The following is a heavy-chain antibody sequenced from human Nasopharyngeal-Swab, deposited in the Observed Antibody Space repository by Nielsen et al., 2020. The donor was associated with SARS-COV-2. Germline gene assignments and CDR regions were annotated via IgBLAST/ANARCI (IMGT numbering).Heavy chain of an antibody. CDR1: GGSISSYY. J-gene: IGHJ4*02. V-gene: IGHV4-4*07. Sequence: GSLRLSCTVSGGSISSYYWSWIRQPAGKGLEWIGRIYTSGSTNYNPSLKSRVTMSVDTSKNQFSLKLSSVTAADTAVYYCARGSYYYDSSGREPGFDYWGQGTLVTVSS. CDR3: ARGSYYYDSSGREPGFDY. D-gene: IGHD3-22*01. CDR2: IYTSGST.